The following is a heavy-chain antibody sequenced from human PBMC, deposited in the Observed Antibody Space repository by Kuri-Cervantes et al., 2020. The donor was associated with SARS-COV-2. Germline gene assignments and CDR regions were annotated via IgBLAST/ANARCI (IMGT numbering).Heavy chain of an antibody. CDR2: IIPIFGTA. CDR3: ARVITIFGVPLYAFDI. Sequence: SVKVSCKASGGTFSSYAISWVRQAPGQGLEWMGGIIPIFGTANYAQKFQGRVTITADKSTSTAYMELRSLGSDDTAVYYCARVITIFGVPLYAFDIWGQGTMVTVSS. J-gene: IGHJ3*02. V-gene: IGHV1-69*06. D-gene: IGHD3-3*01. CDR1: GGTFSSYA.